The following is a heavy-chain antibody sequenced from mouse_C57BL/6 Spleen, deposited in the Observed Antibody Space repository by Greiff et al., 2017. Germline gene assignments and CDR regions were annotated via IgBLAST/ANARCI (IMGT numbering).Heavy chain of an antibody. CDR1: GFTFSSYA. V-gene: IGHV5-4*03. Sequence: EVKLMESGGGLVKPGGSLKLSCAASGFTFSSYAMSWVRQTPEKRLEWVATISDGGSYTYYPDNVKGRFTISRDNAKNNLYLQMSHLKSEDTAMYYCARVRTTYYSNSAWFAYWGQGTLVTVSA. J-gene: IGHJ3*01. CDR2: ISDGGSYT. D-gene: IGHD2-5*01. CDR3: ARVRTTYYSNSAWFAY.